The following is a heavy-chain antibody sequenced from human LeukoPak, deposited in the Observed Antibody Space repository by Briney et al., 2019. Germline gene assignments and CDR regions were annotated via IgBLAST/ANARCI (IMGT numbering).Heavy chain of an antibody. CDR1: GFTFNTYS. V-gene: IGHV3-48*01. J-gene: IGHJ4*02. CDR2: ISISGSSR. CDR3: ARGGIPYYHDNTGYSFGQF. Sequence: PGGSLRLSCAASGFTFNTYSMSWVRLAPGKGLEWLSFISISGSSRHYADSVKGRFTISRDNAENSLYLQMNSLRGEDTAVYYCARGGIPYYHDNTGYSFGQFWGQGTLVTVSS. D-gene: IGHD3-22*01.